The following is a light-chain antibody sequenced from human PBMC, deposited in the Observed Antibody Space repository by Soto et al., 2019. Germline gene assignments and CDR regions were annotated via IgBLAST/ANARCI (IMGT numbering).Light chain of an antibody. Sequence: VLTQSPGTLSLSPGDRATLSFRASQRVSGSSLAWYQQKPGQAPRLLIYGGSNRATGVPDRFSGSGSGADFTLTISRLEPEDVAVYHCQQYGNSPSFGQGTKLEIK. V-gene: IGKV3-20*01. J-gene: IGKJ2*01. CDR3: QQYGNSPS. CDR1: QRVSGSS. CDR2: GGS.